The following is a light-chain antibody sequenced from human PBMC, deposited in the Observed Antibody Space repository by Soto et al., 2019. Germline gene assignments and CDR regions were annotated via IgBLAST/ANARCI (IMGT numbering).Light chain of an antibody. Sequence: QSALTQHASVSGSPGQSITISCTGTSPNVGVFKLVSWYQQHPGRAPKLIIYEGDKRPSGVSNRFSGSKSGNSASLTISGLQADDEADYYCCSYAGSPLYVFGTGTKVTVL. V-gene: IGLV2-23*01. J-gene: IGLJ1*01. CDR1: SPNVGVFKL. CDR3: CSYAGSPLYV. CDR2: EGD.